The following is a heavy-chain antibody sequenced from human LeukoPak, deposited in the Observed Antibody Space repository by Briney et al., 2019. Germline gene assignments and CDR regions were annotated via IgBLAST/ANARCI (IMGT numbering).Heavy chain of an antibody. V-gene: IGHV1-2*02. CDR1: AYTFTVYN. D-gene: IGHD3-22*01. J-gene: IGHJ4*02. CDR3: ARDRYYYDSSGSDY. CDR2: INPNSSGT. Sequence: ASGNLCCNAAAYTFTVYNMHWKRQAPAQGIELMGLINPNSSGTNYAQKVQGRVTMTRDTSISKDYMELSRLRSDDTAVYYCARDRYYYDSSGSDYWGQGTLVPVSS.